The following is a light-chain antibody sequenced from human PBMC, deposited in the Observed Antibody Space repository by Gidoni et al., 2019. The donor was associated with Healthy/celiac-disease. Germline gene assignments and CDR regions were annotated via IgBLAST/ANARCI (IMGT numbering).Light chain of an antibody. Sequence: QSALTQPPSASGSPGQSVTISCTGTSSDVGGYNYVSWYQQHPGKAPKLMIYEVSKRPSGVPDRFSGSMSGNTASLTVSGLQAEDEADYYCSSYAGSNNLVFGGGTKLPVL. CDR1: SSDVGGYNY. J-gene: IGLJ2*01. CDR3: SSYAGSNNLV. CDR2: EVS. V-gene: IGLV2-8*01.